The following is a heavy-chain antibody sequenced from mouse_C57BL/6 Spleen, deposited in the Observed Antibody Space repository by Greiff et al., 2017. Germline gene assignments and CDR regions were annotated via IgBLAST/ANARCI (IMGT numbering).Heavy chain of an antibody. CDR1: GYTFSDYN. CDR2: INPNNGGT. D-gene: IGHD1-2*01. Sequence: EVKLVESVPELVKPGASVKMSCKASGYTFSDYNMHWVKQSHGKSLEWIGYINPNNGGTSYTQKFQGKATLTVNKSSSTAYMELRSLTSEDSAVYYCARWTLLRPFAYWGQGTLVTVSA. CDR3: ARWTLLRPFAY. V-gene: IGHV1-22*01. J-gene: IGHJ3*01.